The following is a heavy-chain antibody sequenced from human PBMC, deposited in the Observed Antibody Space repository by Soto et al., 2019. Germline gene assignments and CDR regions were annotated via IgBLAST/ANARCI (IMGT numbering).Heavy chain of an antibody. J-gene: IGHJ3*02. CDR2: IIPIFGTA. D-gene: IGHD3-22*01. Sequence: QVQLVQSGAEVKKPGSSVKVSCKASGGTFSSYAISWVRQAPGQGLEWMGGIIPIFGTANYAQKFQGRVTVTAHESKSTAYMELSRLRSEDTAVYYCARDIITMIVGNAFDIWGQGTMVTVSS. V-gene: IGHV1-69*12. CDR1: GGTFSSYA. CDR3: ARDIITMIVGNAFDI.